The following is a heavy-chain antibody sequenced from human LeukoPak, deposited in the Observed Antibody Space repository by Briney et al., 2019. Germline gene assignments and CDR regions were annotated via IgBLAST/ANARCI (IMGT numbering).Heavy chain of an antibody. J-gene: IGHJ4*02. CDR1: GFTVDNYA. V-gene: IGHV3-23*01. D-gene: IGHD3-10*01. CDR3: AKGPVSGSFDY. Sequence: GGSLRLSCVASGFTVDNYAMSWVRQVPGKGLEWVSGISASGGSTYYADSVKGRFTISRDNSKNTLYLQMNSLRAEDTAVYYCAKGPVSGSFDYWGQGTLVTVSS. CDR2: ISASGGST.